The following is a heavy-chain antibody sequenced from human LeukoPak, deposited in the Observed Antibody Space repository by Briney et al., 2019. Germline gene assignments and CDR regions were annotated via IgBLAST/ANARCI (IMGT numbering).Heavy chain of an antibody. J-gene: IGHJ3*02. CDR2: IYYSGST. D-gene: IGHD2-15*01. CDR3: ARQNPLGYCSGGSCPDAFDI. Sequence: WFRQAPGKGLEWIGSIYYSGSTYYNPSLKSRVTISVDTSKNQFSLKLSSVTAADTAVYYCARQNPLGYCSGGSCPDAFDIWGQGTMVTVSS. V-gene: IGHV4-39*07.